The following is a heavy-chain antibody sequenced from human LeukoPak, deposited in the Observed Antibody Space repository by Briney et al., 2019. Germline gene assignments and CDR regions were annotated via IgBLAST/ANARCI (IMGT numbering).Heavy chain of an antibody. CDR3: ASATIFGVVIYY. D-gene: IGHD3-3*01. Sequence: GGSLRLSCAASGFTFSSYAMHWVRQAPGKGLEWVAVISYDGSKYYADSVKGRFTISRDNSKNTLYLQMNSLRAEDTAVYYCASATIFGVVIYYWGQGTLVTVSS. CDR2: ISYDGSK. V-gene: IGHV3-30*04. CDR1: GFTFSSYA. J-gene: IGHJ4*02.